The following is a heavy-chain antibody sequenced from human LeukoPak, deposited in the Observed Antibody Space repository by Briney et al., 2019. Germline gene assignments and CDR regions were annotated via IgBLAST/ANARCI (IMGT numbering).Heavy chain of an antibody. V-gene: IGHV3-53*01. Sequence: GGSLRLTCAASGFTASSDYMSWVRQAPGKGLEWVSVIYSGGSTYYTDSVKGRFTISRDNSKNTLYLQMNSLRAEDTAVYYCARGDVNHYYDSSGYHYWGQGTLVTVSS. D-gene: IGHD3-22*01. CDR3: ARGDVNHYYDSSGYHY. J-gene: IGHJ4*02. CDR2: IYSGGST. CDR1: GFTASSDY.